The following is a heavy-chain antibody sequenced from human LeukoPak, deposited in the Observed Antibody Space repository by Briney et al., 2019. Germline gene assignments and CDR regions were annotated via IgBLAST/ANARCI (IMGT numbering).Heavy chain of an antibody. CDR2: ISWDGGST. D-gene: IGHD2-15*01. CDR1: GFTFDDYA. Sequence: GGSLRLSCAASGFTFDDYAMHWVRQAPGKGLEWVSIISWDGGSTYYADSVKGRFTISRDNSKNSLYLQMNSLRAEDTALYYCAKDIGPILSDEGYFDYWGQGTLVTVSS. CDR3: AKDIGPILSDEGYFDY. J-gene: IGHJ4*02. V-gene: IGHV3-43D*04.